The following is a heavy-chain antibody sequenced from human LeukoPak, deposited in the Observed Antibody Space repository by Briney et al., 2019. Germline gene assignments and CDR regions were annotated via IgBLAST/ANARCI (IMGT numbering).Heavy chain of an antibody. Sequence: SETLSLTCAVYGGSFSGYYWSWIRQPPGKGLEWVGEINHSGSTNYNPSLKSRVTISVDTSKNQFSLKLSSVTAADTAVYYCTRYSLAGLDYWGQGTLVTVSS. CDR3: TRYSLAGLDY. V-gene: IGHV4-34*01. CDR2: INHSGST. D-gene: IGHD2-15*01. J-gene: IGHJ4*02. CDR1: GGSFSGYY.